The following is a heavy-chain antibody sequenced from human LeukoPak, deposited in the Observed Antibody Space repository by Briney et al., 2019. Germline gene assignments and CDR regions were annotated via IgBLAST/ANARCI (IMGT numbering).Heavy chain of an antibody. CDR3: ARDLWSGGGQQLTRRFDY. D-gene: IGHD6-13*01. CDR2: ISYDGSNK. V-gene: IGHV3-30*04. Sequence: GGSLRLSCAASGFTFSSYAMHWVRQAPGQGLERVAVISYDGSNKYYADSVKGRFTISRDNSKNTLYLQMNSLRAEDTAVYYCARDLWSGGGQQLTRRFDYWGQGTLVTVSS. CDR1: GFTFSSYA. J-gene: IGHJ4*02.